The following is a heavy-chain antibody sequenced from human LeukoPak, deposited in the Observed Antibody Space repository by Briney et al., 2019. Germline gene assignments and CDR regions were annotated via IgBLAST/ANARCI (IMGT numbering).Heavy chain of an antibody. CDR3: ARRDLAGSYFDY. Sequence: GESLKISCTNSGYTFTTYWIGWVRQMPDNGLEWMGIIYPGDSDTKYSPSFQGQVTISADKSIGTAYLQWSSLKASDTAMYYCARRDLAGSYFDYWGQGTLVTVSS. CDR2: IYPGDSDT. CDR1: GYTFTTYW. V-gene: IGHV5-51*01. D-gene: IGHD1-26*01. J-gene: IGHJ4*02.